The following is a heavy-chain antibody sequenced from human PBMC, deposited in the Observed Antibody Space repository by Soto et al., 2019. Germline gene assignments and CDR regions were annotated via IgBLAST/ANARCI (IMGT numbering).Heavy chain of an antibody. CDR1: GGSISSSSYY. CDR3: ARLVQGGYGDYPDYFDY. V-gene: IGHV4-39*01. J-gene: IGHJ4*02. CDR2: IYYSGST. Sequence: SETLSLTCTVSGGSISSSSYYWGWIRQPPGKGLEWIGSIYYSGSTYYNPSLKSRVTISVDTSKNQFSLKLSSVTAADTAVYYCARLVQGGYGDYPDYFDYWGQGTLVTVSS. D-gene: IGHD4-17*01.